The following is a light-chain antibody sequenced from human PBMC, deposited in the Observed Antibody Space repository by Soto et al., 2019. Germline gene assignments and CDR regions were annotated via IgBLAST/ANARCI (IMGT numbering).Light chain of an antibody. CDR1: SSNIGAGHG. Sequence: QSVLTQPPSVSGALGQRVTISCTGSSSNIGAGHGVHWYQQIPETAPKLLVSANTNRPSGVPDRFSGSNSGTSASLSITGLQAEDEADYYCQSFDSSLDGWVFGGGTKVTVL. V-gene: IGLV1-40*01. CDR3: QSFDSSLDGWV. J-gene: IGLJ3*02. CDR2: ANT.